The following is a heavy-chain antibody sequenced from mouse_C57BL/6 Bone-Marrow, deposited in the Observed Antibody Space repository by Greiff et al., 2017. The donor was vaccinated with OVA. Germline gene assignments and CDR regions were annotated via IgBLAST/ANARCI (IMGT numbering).Heavy chain of an antibody. D-gene: IGHD1-1*01. V-gene: IGHV5-16*01. Sequence: EVNVVESEGGLVQPGSSMKLSCTASGFTFSDYYMAWVRQVPEKGLEWVANINYDGSSTYYLDSLKSRFIISRDNAKNILYLQMSSLKSEDTATYYCAREGYGSSYHFDYWGQGTTLTVSS. J-gene: IGHJ2*01. CDR3: AREGYGSSYHFDY. CDR2: INYDGSST. CDR1: GFTFSDYY.